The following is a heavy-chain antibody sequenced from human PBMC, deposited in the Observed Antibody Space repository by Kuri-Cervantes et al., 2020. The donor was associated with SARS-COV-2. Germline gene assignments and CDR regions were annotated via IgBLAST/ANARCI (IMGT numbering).Heavy chain of an antibody. D-gene: IGHD6-13*01. Sequence: GESLKISCAASGFTFSSYSMNWVRQAPGKGLVWVSRINSDGSSTSYADSVKGRFTISRDNAKNTLYLQMNSLRAEDTAVYYCARAYSSSYVLYFDYWGQGTLITVSS. CDR1: GFTFSSYS. J-gene: IGHJ4*02. CDR2: INSDGSST. CDR3: ARAYSSSYVLYFDY. V-gene: IGHV3-74*01.